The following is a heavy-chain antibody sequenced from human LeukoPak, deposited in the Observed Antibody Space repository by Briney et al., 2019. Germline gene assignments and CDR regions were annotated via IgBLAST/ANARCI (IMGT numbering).Heavy chain of an antibody. CDR2: ISGGGDIT. CDR3: VREDTPATANY. Sequence: PGGPLRLSCAASGFNFANHAMSWVRQTPGKGLEWVSAISGGGDITYYADSVKGRFTISRDNSKDTLFLQMHSLRPGDTAVYYCVREDTPATANYWGQGTLVTISS. D-gene: IGHD2-21*02. J-gene: IGHJ4*02. CDR1: GFNFANHA. V-gene: IGHV3-23*01.